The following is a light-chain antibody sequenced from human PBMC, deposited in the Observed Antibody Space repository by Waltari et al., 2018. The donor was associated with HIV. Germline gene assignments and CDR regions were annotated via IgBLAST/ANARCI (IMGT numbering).Light chain of an antibody. CDR2: GAS. Sequence: EIVMTQSPATLSVSPGERATLSCRAGQSVSNNLAWFQQRPGQAPRLLISGASTRATDVASRCSGSVSVTEFTLTISSLQSEDFAIYYCQQYNKWPWTFGQGTKVEIK. CDR3: QQYNKWPWT. J-gene: IGKJ1*01. CDR1: QSVSNN. V-gene: IGKV3-15*01.